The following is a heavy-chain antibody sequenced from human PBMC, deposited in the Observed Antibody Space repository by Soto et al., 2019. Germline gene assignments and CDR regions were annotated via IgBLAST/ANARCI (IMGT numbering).Heavy chain of an antibody. V-gene: IGHV6-1*01. Sequence: SQTLSLTFAISGDRFSVNSAALNWIRQSPSRGLEWLGRTYYRSMWYNDYAVSVKSRITVTPDTSKNQFSLHLNSVTPEDTAVYYCARQSPYYVSTDSYLDYRGQGALVTAPQ. CDR1: GDRFSVNSAA. CDR3: ARQSPYYVSTDSYLDY. J-gene: IGHJ4*02. D-gene: IGHD3-16*01. CDR2: TYYRSMWYN.